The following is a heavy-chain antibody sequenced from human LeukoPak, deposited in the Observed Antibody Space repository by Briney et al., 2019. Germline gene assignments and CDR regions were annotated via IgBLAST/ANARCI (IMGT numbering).Heavy chain of an antibody. CDR3: AKPGGDLQYFDY. D-gene: IGHD2-21*02. Sequence: GESLKLSCAASGFTFSSYGIAWVRQAPGKGLEWVAVISNDGSNKYYADSVKGRFTISRDNSKNTLYLQMNSLRAEDTAVYYCAKPGGDLQYFDYWGQGALVTVSS. J-gene: IGHJ4*02. CDR1: GFTFSSYG. CDR2: ISNDGSNK. V-gene: IGHV3-30*18.